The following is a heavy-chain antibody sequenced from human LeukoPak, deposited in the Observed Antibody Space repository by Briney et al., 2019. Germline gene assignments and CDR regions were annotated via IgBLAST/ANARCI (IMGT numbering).Heavy chain of an antibody. CDR1: GFTFSSYW. D-gene: IGHD1-26*01. CDR3: ARVGGLDAFDI. CDR2: IDSDGSGT. V-gene: IGHV3-74*01. Sequence: GGSLRLSCAASGFTFSSYWMHWVRQAPGKGLVWVSRIDSDGSGTSYADSVKGRFTISRDNAENTLYLQMNSLRAEDTAVYYCARVGGLDAFDIWGQGTMVTVSS. J-gene: IGHJ3*02.